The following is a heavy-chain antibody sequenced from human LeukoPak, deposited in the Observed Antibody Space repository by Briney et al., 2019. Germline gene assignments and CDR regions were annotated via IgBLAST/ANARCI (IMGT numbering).Heavy chain of an antibody. CDR1: GFTFSSYG. CDR2: ISYDGSNK. Sequence: GGSLRLSCAASGFTFSSYGMHWVRQAPGKGLEWVAVISYDGSNKYYADSVKARFTISRDNSKNMLYLQMNSLRAEDTAVYYCAKEVEYQLLQYYYYGMDVWGKGTTVTVSS. J-gene: IGHJ6*04. CDR3: AKEVEYQLLQYYYYGMDV. V-gene: IGHV3-30*18. D-gene: IGHD2-2*01.